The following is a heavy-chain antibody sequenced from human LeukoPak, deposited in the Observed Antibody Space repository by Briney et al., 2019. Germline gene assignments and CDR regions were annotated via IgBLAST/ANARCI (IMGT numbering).Heavy chain of an antibody. J-gene: IGHJ6*02. V-gene: IGHV4-4*07. Sequence: SETLSLTCTVSGVSISGFYWSWIRQSAGKGLEWIGRLYTSGYTNYNPSLESRVTMSVDTSKNQFSLKLRSVTAADKAGYYCARDSRILWFGGNHQYGMDVWGQGTTVTVSS. D-gene: IGHD3-10*01. CDR2: LYTSGYT. CDR3: ARDSRILWFGGNHQYGMDV. CDR1: GVSISGFY.